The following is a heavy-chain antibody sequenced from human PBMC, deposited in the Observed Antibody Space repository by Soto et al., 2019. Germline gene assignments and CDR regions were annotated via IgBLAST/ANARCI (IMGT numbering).Heavy chain of an antibody. CDR3: ARVRFGELLYSFDY. D-gene: IGHD3-10*01. J-gene: IGHJ4*02. CDR1: GGPFSGYY. CDR2: INHSGST. V-gene: IGHV4-34*01. Sequence: SETLSLTCAVYGGPFSGYYWSWIRPPPGKGLEWMGEINHSGSTNYNPSLKSRVTISVDTSKNQFSLKLSSVTAADTAVYYCARVRFGELLYSFDYWGQGTLVTVSS.